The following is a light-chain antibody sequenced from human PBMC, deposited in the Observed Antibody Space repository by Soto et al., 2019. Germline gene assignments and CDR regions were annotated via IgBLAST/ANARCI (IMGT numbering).Light chain of an antibody. CDR2: HAS. V-gene: IGKV3-11*01. J-gene: IGKJ1*01. CDR1: QTVGNY. CDR3: QQRDNWPLPWT. Sequence: EIVLTQSPATLSLSPGERATLSCRASQTVGNYLAWYQQKPGQVPRLIIYHASNRATGVPARFSGSGSGTEFTLTISSLEPEDFAVYYCQQRDNWPLPWTFGQGSKVEI.